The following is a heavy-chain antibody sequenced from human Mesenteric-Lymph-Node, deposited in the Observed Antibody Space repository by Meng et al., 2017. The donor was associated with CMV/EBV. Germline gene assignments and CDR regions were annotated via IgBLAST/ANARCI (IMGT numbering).Heavy chain of an antibody. CDR3: TRSTVLRFLEWLNPDAFDI. D-gene: IGHD3-3*01. J-gene: IGHJ3*02. CDR1: GGSISSSSYY. CDR2: IYYSGST. V-gene: IGHV4-39*01. Sequence: SETLSLTCTVSGGSISSSSYYWGWSRQPPGKGLEWIGSIYYSGSTYYNPSLKSRFTISVDTSKNQFSLKLSSVTAADTAVYYCTRSTVLRFLEWLNPDAFDIWGQGTMVTVSS.